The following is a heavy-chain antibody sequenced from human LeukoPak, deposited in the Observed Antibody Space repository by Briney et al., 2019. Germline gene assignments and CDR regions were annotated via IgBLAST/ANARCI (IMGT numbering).Heavy chain of an antibody. J-gene: IGHJ4*02. CDR2: IKSKTDGGTT. CDR3: TTAITMVRGVAFDY. CDR1: GFTFSNAW. D-gene: IGHD3-10*01. Sequence: GGSLRLSCAASGFTFSNAWMGWVRQAPGKGLEWVGRIKSKTDGGTTDYAAPVKGRFTISRDDSKNTLYLQMNSLKTEDTAVYYCTTAITMVRGVAFDYWGQGTLVTVSS. V-gene: IGHV3-15*01.